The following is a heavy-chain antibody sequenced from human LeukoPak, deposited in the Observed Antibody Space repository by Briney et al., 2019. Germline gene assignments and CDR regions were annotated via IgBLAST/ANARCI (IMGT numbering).Heavy chain of an antibody. CDR3: ARVDRGYSPDY. J-gene: IGHJ4*02. CDR1: GGSIGSYY. CDR2: IYYSGST. D-gene: IGHD5-18*01. V-gene: IGHV4-59*01. Sequence: SETLSLTCTVSGGSIGSYYWSWIRQPPGEGLEWIGYIYYSGSTNYNPSLKSRVTMSVDTSKNQFSLRLSSVTAADTAVYYCARVDRGYSPDYWGQGTLVTVSS.